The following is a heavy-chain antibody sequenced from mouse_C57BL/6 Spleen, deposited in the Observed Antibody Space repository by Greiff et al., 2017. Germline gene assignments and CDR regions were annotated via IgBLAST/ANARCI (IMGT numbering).Heavy chain of an antibody. D-gene: IGHD2-12*01. CDR3: ARPDSYPAWFAY. CDR1: GYAFTSNW. J-gene: IGHJ3*01. Sequence: VQLQQPGAELVKPGASVKLSCKASGYAFTSNWMHWVKQRPGQGLAWIGMIHPNSGSTNYNEKFKSKATLTVDKSSSTAYMQLSSLTSEDSAVYYCARPDSYPAWFAYWGQGTLVTVSA. V-gene: IGHV1-64*01. CDR2: IHPNSGST.